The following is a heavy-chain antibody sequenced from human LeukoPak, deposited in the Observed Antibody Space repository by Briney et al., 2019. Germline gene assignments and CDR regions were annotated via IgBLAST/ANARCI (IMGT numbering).Heavy chain of an antibody. D-gene: IGHD4-17*01. Sequence: GGSLRLSGPASGFTFSSYAMSWVRQAPGKGLEWVSAISGSGGSTYYADSVKGRFTISRDNSKNTLYLQMNSLRAEDTAVYYCAKPTTVTTIDSFDYWGQGTLVTVSS. V-gene: IGHV3-23*01. CDR3: AKPTTVTTIDSFDY. CDR1: GFTFSSYA. J-gene: IGHJ4*02. CDR2: ISGSGGST.